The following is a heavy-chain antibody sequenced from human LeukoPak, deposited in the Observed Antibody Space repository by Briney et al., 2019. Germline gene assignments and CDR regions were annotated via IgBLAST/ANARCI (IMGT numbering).Heavy chain of an antibody. J-gene: IGHJ6*04. Sequence: GGSLRLSCAASGFTFSSYEMNWVRQAPGKGLGWVSYISSSGSTIYYADSVKGRFTISRDNARNSLYLQMNSMRAEDTAVYYCAELGITMIGGVWGKGTTVTISS. V-gene: IGHV3-48*03. CDR2: ISSSGSTI. CDR3: AELGITMIGGV. CDR1: GFTFSSYE. D-gene: IGHD3-10*02.